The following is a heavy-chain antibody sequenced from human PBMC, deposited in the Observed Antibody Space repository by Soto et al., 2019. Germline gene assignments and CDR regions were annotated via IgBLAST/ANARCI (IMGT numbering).Heavy chain of an antibody. CDR2: ISYDGGNK. J-gene: IGHJ4*02. V-gene: IGHV3-30*18. CDR1: GFTFSSYG. CDR3: AKDSH. Sequence: QVQLVESGGGVVQPGRSLRLSCAASGFTFSSYGMHWVRQAPGKGLEWVAVISYDGGNKYYADSVKGRFTISRDNSKNTLYLQMNSLRAEDTAVYYCAKDSHWGQGTLVTVSS.